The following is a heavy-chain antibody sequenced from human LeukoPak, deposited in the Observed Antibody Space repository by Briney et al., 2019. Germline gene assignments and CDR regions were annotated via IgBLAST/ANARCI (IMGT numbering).Heavy chain of an antibody. CDR1: GFTFSSYW. D-gene: IGHD3-3*01. CDR3: ARGKVLRFLEGYFDY. Sequence: PGGSLRLSCAASGFTFSSYWMSWVRQAPGKGLEWVANIKQDGSEKYYVDSVKGRFTISRDNAKNSLYLQMNSLRAEDTAVYYCARGKVLRFLEGYFDYWGQGTLVTVSS. CDR2: IKQDGSEK. V-gene: IGHV3-7*01. J-gene: IGHJ4*02.